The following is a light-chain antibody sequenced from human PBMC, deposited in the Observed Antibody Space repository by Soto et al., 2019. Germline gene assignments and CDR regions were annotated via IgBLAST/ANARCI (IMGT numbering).Light chain of an antibody. CDR1: QSMSSY. V-gene: IGKV1-39*01. CDR3: QQSYSNPKT. Sequence: DIQMTQSPSSLSASVGDRVTITCRASQSMSSYLNWYQQKPGKAPKLLNYAAASLQSRVPSRFSGSGSRTDFALTISSLQPEDFATYYCQQSYSNPKTFGQGTKGEIK. J-gene: IGKJ1*01. CDR2: AAA.